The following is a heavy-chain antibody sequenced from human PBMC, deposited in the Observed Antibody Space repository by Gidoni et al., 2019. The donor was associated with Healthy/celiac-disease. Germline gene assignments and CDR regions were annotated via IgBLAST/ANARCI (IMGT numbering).Heavy chain of an antibody. D-gene: IGHD3-9*01. CDR3: ARGDYDILYGFDY. CDR2: IAYDGSNK. J-gene: IGHJ4*02. CDR1: GFPSSSYA. V-gene: IGHV3-30-3*01. Sequence: QGQLVESGGGVVQPGRSLRLSCAASGFPSSSYAMHWVRQAPGKGLEWVAVIAYDGSNKYYAASVKGRFTISRDNSKNTLYLQMNSLRAEDTAVYYCARGDYDILYGFDYWGQGTLVTVSS.